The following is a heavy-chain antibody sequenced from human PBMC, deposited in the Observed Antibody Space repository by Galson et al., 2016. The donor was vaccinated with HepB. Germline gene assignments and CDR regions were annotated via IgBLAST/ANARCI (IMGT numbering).Heavy chain of an antibody. CDR3: AREWQGFCAFDI. V-gene: IGHV3-64*01. J-gene: IGHJ3*02. Sequence: SLRLSCAASGFTFNTDMMHWVRQAPGKGLEHVAAMSGDGGEIFYGKSVKGRFTISRDNSKNTLYLQMGGLTTEDMALYYCAREWQGFCAFDIWGRGTMVIVSS. CDR1: GFTFNTDM. D-gene: IGHD5-12*01. CDR2: MSGDGGEI.